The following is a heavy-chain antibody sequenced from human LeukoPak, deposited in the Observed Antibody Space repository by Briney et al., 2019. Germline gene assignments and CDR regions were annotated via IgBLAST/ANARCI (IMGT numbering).Heavy chain of an antibody. CDR3: AREVASGYCIDGVCPPFGY. J-gene: IGHJ4*02. Sequence: GASVKVSCKASGYTFTGHYMHWVRQAPGQGLEWMGWINPNSGGTNYAQKFQGRVTMTRDTSISTAYMELSRLRSDDTAVYYCAREVASGYCIDGVCPPFGYWGQGTLVTVSS. V-gene: IGHV1-2*02. D-gene: IGHD2-8*01. CDR2: INPNSGGT. CDR1: GYTFTGHY.